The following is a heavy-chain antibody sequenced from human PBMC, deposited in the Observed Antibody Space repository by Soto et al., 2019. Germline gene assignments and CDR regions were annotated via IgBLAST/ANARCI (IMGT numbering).Heavy chain of an antibody. CDR3: LRSMVRGVIGHGGYYYGMDV. Sequence: SETLSLTCAVYGGSFSGYYWSWIRQPPGKGLEWIGEINHSGSTNYNPSLKSRVTISVDTSKNQFSLKLSSVTAADTVVYYCLRSMVRGVIGHGGYYYGMDVWGQGTTVTVSS. CDR1: GGSFSGYY. J-gene: IGHJ6*02. CDR2: INHSGST. V-gene: IGHV4-34*01. D-gene: IGHD3-10*01.